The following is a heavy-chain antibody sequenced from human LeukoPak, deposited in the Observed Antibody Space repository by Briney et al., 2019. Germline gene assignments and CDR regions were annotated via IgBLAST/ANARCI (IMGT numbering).Heavy chain of an antibody. V-gene: IGHV3-30-3*01. CDR3: ARGAQPYYDYVWGSYRHNWFDP. J-gene: IGHJ5*02. CDR2: ISYDGSNK. CDR1: GFTFSSYA. D-gene: IGHD3-16*02. Sequence: GGSLRLSCAASGFTFSSYAMHWVRQAPGKGLEWVAVISYDGSNKYYADSVKGRFTISRDNSKNTLYLQMNSLRAEDTAVYYCARGAQPYYDYVWGSYRHNWFDPWGQGTLVTVSS.